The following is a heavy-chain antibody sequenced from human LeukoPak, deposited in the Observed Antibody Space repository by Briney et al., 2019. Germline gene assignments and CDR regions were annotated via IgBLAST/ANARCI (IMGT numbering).Heavy chain of an antibody. J-gene: IGHJ2*01. D-gene: IGHD5-12*01. Sequence: GSLRLSCAASGFTFSSYAMSWVRQPPGKRLEWIGEINHSGSTNYNPSLKSRVTISVDTSKNQFSLKLSSVTAADTAVYYCARGRPREMATIGFDLWGRGTLVTVSS. CDR2: INHSGST. V-gene: IGHV4-34*01. CDR1: GFTFSSYA. CDR3: ARGRPREMATIGFDL.